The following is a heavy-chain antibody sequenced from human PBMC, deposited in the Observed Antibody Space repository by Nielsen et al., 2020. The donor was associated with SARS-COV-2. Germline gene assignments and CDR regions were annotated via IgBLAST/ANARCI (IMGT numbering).Heavy chain of an antibody. CDR3: ARGRSLTLSSSGWFGWLDP. Sequence: ASVKVSCKASGYTFTNNYMYWVRQAPGQGLEWMGIFNPSGGSTTYAQKFQGRVTMTRDTSTSTVHMELSSLRSDDTAVYYCARGRSLTLSSSGWFGWLDPWGQGTLVTVSS. CDR1: GYTFTNNY. CDR2: FNPSGGST. J-gene: IGHJ5*02. D-gene: IGHD6-19*01. V-gene: IGHV1-46*01.